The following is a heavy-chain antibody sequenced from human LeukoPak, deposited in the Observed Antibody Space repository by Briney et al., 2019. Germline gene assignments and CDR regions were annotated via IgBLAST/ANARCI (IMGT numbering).Heavy chain of an antibody. V-gene: IGHV1-2*02. D-gene: IGHD2-2*01. CDR1: GYTFTGYY. CDR2: INPNSGGT. CDR3: ARGVVVPAALKTNYYYYYMDV. J-gene: IGHJ6*03. Sequence: ASVTVSCKASGYTFTGYYMHWVRQAPGQGLEWMGWINPNSGGTNYAQRFQGRVTITRDTSISAAYMELSRLRSDDTAVYYCARGVVVPAALKTNYYYYYMDVWGKGTTVTISS.